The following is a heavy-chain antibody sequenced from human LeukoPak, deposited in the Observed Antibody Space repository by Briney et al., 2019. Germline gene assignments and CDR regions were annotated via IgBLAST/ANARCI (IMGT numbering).Heavy chain of an antibody. CDR3: AKYRHAQGRYCSSASCFPFDS. CDR1: GFTFSSNA. J-gene: IGHJ5*01. D-gene: IGHD2-2*01. V-gene: IGHV3-23*01. CDR2: ISGSVVST. Sequence: PGGSLRLSCAASGFTFSSNAMSWVRQAPGKGLEWVSGISGSVVSTYYADSVKGRFTTSRDNSKNTLYLQMNSLRAEDTAVYYCAKYRHAQGRYCSSASCFPFDSWGQGTLVTVSS.